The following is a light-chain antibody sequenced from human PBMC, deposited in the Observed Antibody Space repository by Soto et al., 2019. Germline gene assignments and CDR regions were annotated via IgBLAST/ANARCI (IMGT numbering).Light chain of an antibody. CDR2: GVS. V-gene: IGLV2-14*01. CDR3: NSYRSSVIPVV. CDR1: SSDIGGYNY. J-gene: IGLJ2*01. Sequence: QSALTQPASVSGSPGQSITISCTGTSSDIGGYNYVSWYQQHPGKAPKLLIYGVSNRPSGVSDRFSGSKSGNTASLTISGLQAEDEADYYCNSYRSSVIPVVFGGGTKVTVL.